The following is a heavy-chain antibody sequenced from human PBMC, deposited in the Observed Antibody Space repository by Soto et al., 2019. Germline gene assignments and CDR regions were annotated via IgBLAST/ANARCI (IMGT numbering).Heavy chain of an antibody. V-gene: IGHV4-59*01. Sequence: SETXSLTCSVSGVSIFYYYYNWIRHAPGKGLEWIGHVYYTGITIYNPSLNSRVTISVDTSKNQISLKLGSVTAADTAVYYCASIQASMYKHGVDVWGQGTTVTVSS. D-gene: IGHD1-20*01. CDR2: VYYTGIT. J-gene: IGHJ6*02. CDR3: ASIQASMYKHGVDV. CDR1: GVSIFYYY.